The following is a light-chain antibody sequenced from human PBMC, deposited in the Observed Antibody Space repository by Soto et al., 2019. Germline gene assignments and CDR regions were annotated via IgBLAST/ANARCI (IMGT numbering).Light chain of an antibody. CDR3: SSYTTSTTVL. CDR1: SSDFGAYNY. V-gene: IGLV2-14*01. J-gene: IGLJ2*01. Sequence: QSALTQPASVSGSPGQSITISCTGTSSDFGAYNYVSWYQQHPGKAPKLMIYDVSNRPSGVSNRFSGSKSGNTASLTISGLQAEDEADYYCSSYTTSTTVLFGGGTKLTVL. CDR2: DVS.